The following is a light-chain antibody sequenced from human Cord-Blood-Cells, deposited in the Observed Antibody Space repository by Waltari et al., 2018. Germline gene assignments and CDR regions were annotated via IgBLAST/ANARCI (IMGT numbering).Light chain of an antibody. Sequence: DIVLTQSPLSLPVTPGEPASISCRSCQSLLHSNGYNYLDWYLQKPGQSPQLLIYLGSNRASGVPDRFSGSGSGTDFTLKISRVEAEDVGVYYCMQALQTPLFGQGTKLEIK. CDR1: QSLLHSNGYNY. CDR3: MQALQTPL. J-gene: IGKJ2*01. CDR2: LGS. V-gene: IGKV2-28*01.